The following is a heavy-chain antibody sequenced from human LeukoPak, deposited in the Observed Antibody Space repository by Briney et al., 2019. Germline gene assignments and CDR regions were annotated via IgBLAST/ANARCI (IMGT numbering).Heavy chain of an antibody. CDR3: ASEAYSGYGAPDY. CDR1: GGSISSGGYS. CDR2: IYHSGST. V-gene: IGHV4-30-2*01. Sequence: SETLSLTCAVPGGSISSGGYSWSWIRQPQGTGLEWIGYIYHSGSTYYNPSLKSRVTISVDRSKNQFSLKLSSVTAADTAVYYCASEAYSGYGAPDYWGQGTLVTVSS. D-gene: IGHD5-12*01. J-gene: IGHJ4*02.